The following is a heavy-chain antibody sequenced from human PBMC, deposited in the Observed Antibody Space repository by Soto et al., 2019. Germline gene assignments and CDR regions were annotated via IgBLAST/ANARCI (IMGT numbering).Heavy chain of an antibody. CDR2: IIPILGIA. Sequence: ASVKVSCKASGGTFSSYTISWVRQAPGQGLEWMGRIIPILGIANYAQKFQVRVTITADKSTSTAYMELSSLRSEDTAVYYCAISLDLCLSMGRFYYYGMDVWGQGTTVTFSS. CDR1: GGTFSSYT. CDR3: AISLDLCLSMGRFYYYGMDV. J-gene: IGHJ6*02. V-gene: IGHV1-69*02. D-gene: IGHD3-10*01.